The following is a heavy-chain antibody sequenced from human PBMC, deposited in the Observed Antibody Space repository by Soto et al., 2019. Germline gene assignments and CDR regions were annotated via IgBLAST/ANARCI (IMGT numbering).Heavy chain of an antibody. CDR1: GYTFTNDY. CDR3: ARASWDRVRGVKEFHY. CDR2: INPSTGTT. D-gene: IGHD3-10*01. Sequence: QVQLVQSGAEVKKPWASVKVSCKASGYTFTNDYMHWVRQAPGQGLEWMGIINPSTGTTSYAQKFQGRGTMTRDTSTSTVHMELSSLRSDDTAVYYCARASWDRVRGVKEFHYWGQGTLVTVSS. V-gene: IGHV1-46*01. J-gene: IGHJ4*02.